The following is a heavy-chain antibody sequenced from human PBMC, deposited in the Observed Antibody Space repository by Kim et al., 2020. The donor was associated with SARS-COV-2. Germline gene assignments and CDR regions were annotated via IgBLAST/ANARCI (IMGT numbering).Heavy chain of an antibody. CDR2: IYYSGAT. V-gene: IGHV4-31*03. CDR3: AGVERGTFGVVIGWFDP. J-gene: IGHJ5*02. D-gene: IGHD3-3*01. CDR1: GDSISSGGYY. Sequence: SETLSLTCTVSGDSISSGGYYWSWIRQHPGRGLEWIGYIYYSGATYYNPPLKSRIIISVDTSKNQFSLRLSSVTAADTAVYYCAGVERGTFGVVIGWFDPWGRGTLVTVSS.